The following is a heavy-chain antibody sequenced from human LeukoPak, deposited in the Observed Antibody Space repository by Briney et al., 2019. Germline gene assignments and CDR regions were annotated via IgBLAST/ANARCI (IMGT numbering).Heavy chain of an antibody. CDR1: GGSISSSSYY. D-gene: IGHD3-10*01. J-gene: IGHJ4*02. V-gene: IGHV4-39*01. Sequence: PSETLSLTCTVSGGSISSSSYYWGWIRQPPGKGLEWIGSIYYSGSTYYNPSLKSRVTISVDTSRNQFSLKLSSVTAADTAVYYCARGSGRRGTMVRGVIIRPYYFDYWGQGTLVTVSS. CDR3: ARGSGRRGTMVRGVIIRPYYFDY. CDR2: IYYSGST.